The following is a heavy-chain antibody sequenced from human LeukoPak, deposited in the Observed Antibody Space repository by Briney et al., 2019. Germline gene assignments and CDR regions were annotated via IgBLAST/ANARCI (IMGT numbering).Heavy chain of an antibody. Sequence: GGSLRLSCAASGFTFSTYGMHWVRQAPGKELEYVSAISSDGGSTHYADSVKGRFTISRDNSKNTLYLQMGSLRAEDMAVYYCARDLSGHPPIDLDYWGQGTLVTVSS. CDR1: GFTFSTYG. CDR2: ISSDGGST. CDR3: ARDLSGHPPIDLDY. D-gene: IGHD2-15*01. J-gene: IGHJ4*02. V-gene: IGHV3-64*02.